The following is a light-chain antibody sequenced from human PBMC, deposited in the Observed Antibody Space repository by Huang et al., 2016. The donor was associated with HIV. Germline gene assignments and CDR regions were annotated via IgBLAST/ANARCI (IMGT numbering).Light chain of an antibody. CDR1: QGVSSY. Sequence: EIVLTQSPATLSLSPGERATLSCRASQGVSSYVAWYQQKPGQAPRLLLDDASNRATGIPARFSGSGSGTDFTLTISSLEPEDFAVYYCQQRTNWPLTFGGGTKVEIK. J-gene: IGKJ4*01. V-gene: IGKV3-11*01. CDR3: QQRTNWPLT. CDR2: DAS.